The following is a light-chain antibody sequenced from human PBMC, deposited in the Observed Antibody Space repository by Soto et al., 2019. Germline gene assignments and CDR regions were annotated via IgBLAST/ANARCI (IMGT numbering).Light chain of an antibody. CDR1: SSDVGGYNY. Sequence: QSALTQPASVSGSPGQSITISCTGTSSDVGGYNYVSWYQQHPGKAPKLMIYDVSNRPSGVSNRISGSKSGNTASLPISGXXXXXXXXXYCSSYTSSSTLLDVFGTGTKVTVL. V-gene: IGLV2-14*01. CDR3: SSYTSSSTLLDV. J-gene: IGLJ1*01. CDR2: DVS.